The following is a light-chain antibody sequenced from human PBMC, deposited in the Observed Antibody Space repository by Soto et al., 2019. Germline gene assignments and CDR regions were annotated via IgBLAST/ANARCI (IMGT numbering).Light chain of an antibody. CDR1: QSVSSSY. CDR2: GAS. V-gene: IGKV3-20*01. CDR3: HQYGSSPET. J-gene: IGKJ1*01. Sequence: EIVLTQSPGTLSLSPGERATLSCRASQSVSSSYLAWYQQKPGQAPRLLIYGASSRATGIPDRFSGSGSGTEFTLTISRLEPEDFAVYYCHQYGSSPETFGQGTKVEIK.